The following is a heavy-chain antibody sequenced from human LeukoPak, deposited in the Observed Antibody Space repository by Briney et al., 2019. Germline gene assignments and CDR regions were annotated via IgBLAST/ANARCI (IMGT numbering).Heavy chain of an antibody. V-gene: IGHV3-7*04. CDR2: IKEDGTGK. CDR3: AREIPQQLVAMDV. J-gene: IGHJ6*02. CDR1: GFTFSTYS. D-gene: IGHD6-13*01. Sequence: GGSLRLSCAASGFTFSTYSMSWVRQAPGKGLEWLANIKEDGTGKNHVDSVKGRFTISRDNAKNSLYLQMNGLRAEDTAVYCCAREIPQQLVAMDVWGQGTTVTVSS.